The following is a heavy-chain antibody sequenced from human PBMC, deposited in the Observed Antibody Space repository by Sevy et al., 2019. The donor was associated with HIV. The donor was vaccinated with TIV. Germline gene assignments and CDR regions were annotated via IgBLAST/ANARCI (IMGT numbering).Heavy chain of an antibody. CDR2: ISYDGTNK. CDR3: ASDRGYYDSSGFHSRYYFDY. D-gene: IGHD3-22*01. V-gene: IGHV3-30-3*01. Sequence: YLRLSCAASGFTFSYYAMHWVRQAPGKGLEWVAVISYDGTNKQYAESVKGRFTISRDNSKNTLYLQMNSLRAEDTAVSYRASDRGYYDSSGFHSRYYFDYWGQGTQVLVSS. J-gene: IGHJ4*02. CDR1: GFTFSYYA.